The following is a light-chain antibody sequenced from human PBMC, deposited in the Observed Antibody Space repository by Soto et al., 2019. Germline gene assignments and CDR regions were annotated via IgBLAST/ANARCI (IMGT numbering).Light chain of an antibody. Sequence: ETVMTQSPATLSVSPGERATLSCRASQSVYSSLAWYQQKPGQAPRLLIYGASTRATGIPARFSGSGSGTEFTLTISRLQSEDFAVYYCQQYNNWPRTLGQGTKVDIK. V-gene: IGKV3-15*01. J-gene: IGKJ1*01. CDR2: GAS. CDR1: QSVYSS. CDR3: QQYNNWPRT.